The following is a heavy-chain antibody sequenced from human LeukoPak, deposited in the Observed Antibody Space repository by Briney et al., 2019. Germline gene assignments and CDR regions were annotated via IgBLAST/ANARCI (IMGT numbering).Heavy chain of an antibody. CDR3: ARLYYYYGMDV. CDR2: IYSGGST. V-gene: IGHV3-53*01. CDR1: GFTFSSYA. Sequence: GGSLRLSCAASGFTFSSYAMSWVRQAPGKGLEWVSVIYSGGSTYYADSVKGRFTISRDNSKNTLYLQMNSLRAEDTAVYYCARLYYYYGMDVWGKGTTVTVSS. J-gene: IGHJ6*04.